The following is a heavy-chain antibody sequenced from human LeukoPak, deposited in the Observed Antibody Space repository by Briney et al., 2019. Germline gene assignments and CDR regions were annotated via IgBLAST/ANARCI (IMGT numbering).Heavy chain of an antibody. CDR3: ARGSYDSSGTPCDY. Sequence: SETLSLTCTVSGDSISYYYRSWIRQPAGKGLEWIGRIYTSGSTNHNPYLKSRVTMSVDTSKNQFSLKLSSVTAADTAVYYCARGSYDSSGTPCDYWGQGTLVTVSS. J-gene: IGHJ4*02. V-gene: IGHV4-4*07. D-gene: IGHD3-22*01. CDR1: GDSISYYY. CDR2: IYTSGST.